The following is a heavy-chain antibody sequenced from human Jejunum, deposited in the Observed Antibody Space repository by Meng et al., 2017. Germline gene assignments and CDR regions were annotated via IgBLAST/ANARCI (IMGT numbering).Heavy chain of an antibody. J-gene: IGHJ4*02. Sequence: EGQLGESGGGLVQPGASLRLSCAASGFTFSSSSMTWVRQAPGKGLEWVSSVTTDGNTYYADSVKGRFTISRDNSKNTLYLQMSSLRAEDTALYYCAKLVPYWGQGTLVTVSS. CDR1: GFTFSSSS. V-gene: IGHV3-23*04. D-gene: IGHD2-21*01. CDR2: VTTDGNT. CDR3: AKLVPY.